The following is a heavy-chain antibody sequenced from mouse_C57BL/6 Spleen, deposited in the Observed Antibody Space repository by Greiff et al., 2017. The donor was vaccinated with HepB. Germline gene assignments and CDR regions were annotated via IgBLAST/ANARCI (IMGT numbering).Heavy chain of an antibody. D-gene: IGHD2-2*01. CDR1: GYSFTSYY. J-gene: IGHJ1*03. V-gene: IGHV1-66*01. CDR2: IYPGSGNT. Sequence: QVQLQQSGPELVKPGASVKISCKASGYSFTSYYIHWVKQRPGQGLEWIGWIYPGSGNTKYNEKFKGKATLTADTSSSTAYMQLSSLTSEDSAVYYCARWEGYGTGYFDVWGTGTTVTVSS. CDR3: ARWEGYGTGYFDV.